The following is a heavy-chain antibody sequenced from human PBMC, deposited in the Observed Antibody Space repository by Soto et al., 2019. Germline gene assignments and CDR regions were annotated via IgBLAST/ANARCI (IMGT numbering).Heavy chain of an antibody. CDR2: ISAYNGNT. Sequence: SVKVSCKASGYTFTSYGISWVRQAPGQGLEWMGWISAYNGNTNYAQKLQGRVTMTTDTSTSTAYMELRSLRSDDTAVYYCARVRGSSSWYGADYYYYYGMDVWGQGTTVTVSS. V-gene: IGHV1-18*04. CDR3: ARVRGSSSWYGADYYYYYGMDV. D-gene: IGHD6-13*01. J-gene: IGHJ6*02. CDR1: GYTFTSYG.